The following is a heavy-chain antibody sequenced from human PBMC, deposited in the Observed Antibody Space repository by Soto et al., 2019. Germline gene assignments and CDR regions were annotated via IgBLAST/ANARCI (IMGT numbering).Heavy chain of an antibody. J-gene: IGHJ4*02. CDR3: GRDVVTMSMGVGGQVDY. V-gene: IGHV4-30-4*08. CDR2: IYYRGDT. Sequence: SETLSLTCTVSGGSISSGDYYWSWIRQPPGKGLEWIGYIYYRGDTYYNPSLKSRLTISVDTSKNQFSLRLSSVTAADTAVYYCGRDVVTMSMGVGGQVDYWGLGXLVTVYS. D-gene: IGHD2-2*01. CDR1: GGSISSGDYY.